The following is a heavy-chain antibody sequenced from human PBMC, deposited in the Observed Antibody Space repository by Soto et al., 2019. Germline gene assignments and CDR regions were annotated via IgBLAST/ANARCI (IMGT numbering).Heavy chain of an antibody. CDR2: ISGSGGIT. Sequence: EVQLLESGGGLVQPGGSLRLSCATSGFTFSSYAMAWVRQAPGKGLEWVSAISGSGGITYQAASVKGRFSISRDNSRNMLYLQMNSLGAEDTAVYYCARAAHYDFWSGYYYMDVWGIGTTVTVSS. V-gene: IGHV3-23*01. CDR3: ARAAHYDFWSGYYYMDV. D-gene: IGHD3-3*01. CDR1: GFTFSSYA. J-gene: IGHJ6*03.